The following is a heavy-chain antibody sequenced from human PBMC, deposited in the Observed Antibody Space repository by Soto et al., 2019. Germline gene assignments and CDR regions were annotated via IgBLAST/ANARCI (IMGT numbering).Heavy chain of an antibody. J-gene: IGHJ6*03. CDR2: INYSGST. Sequence: SATLSLTCTVSGGYISSSSYYWGWIRQPPGKGLEWIGSINYSGSTYYNPSLKSRVTISVDTSKNQFSLKLSSVTAADTAVYYCARGVGSSGTIFGVVTYYYYYYMDVWGKGTTVTVSS. D-gene: IGHD3-3*01. CDR1: GGYISSSSYY. V-gene: IGHV4-39*01. CDR3: ARGVGSSGTIFGVVTYYYYYYMDV.